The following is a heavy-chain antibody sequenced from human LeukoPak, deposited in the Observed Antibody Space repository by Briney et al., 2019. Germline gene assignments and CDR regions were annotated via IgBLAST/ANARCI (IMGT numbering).Heavy chain of an antibody. CDR2: INSDGSST. V-gene: IGHV3-74*01. Sequence: PGGSLRLSCAASGFTFSSYWMHWVRQAPGKGLVWVSRINSDGSSTSYADSVKGRFTISRDNAKNTLYLQMNSLRAEDTAVYYCARGNSGSYPEPLDYWGQGTLVTVSS. CDR1: GFTFSSYW. D-gene: IGHD1-26*01. J-gene: IGHJ4*02. CDR3: ARGNSGSYPEPLDY.